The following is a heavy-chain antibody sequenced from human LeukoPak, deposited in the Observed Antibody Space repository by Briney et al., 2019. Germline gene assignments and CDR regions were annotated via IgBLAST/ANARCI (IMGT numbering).Heavy chain of an antibody. D-gene: IGHD3-9*01. CDR3: TRGNILSGYCFDF. CDR1: GGSISGYY. Sequence: PSETLSLTCAVYGGSISGYYWSWIRQPPGKGLEWVREIHYTGATSYNPSLKSRATISIETSKNQVSLKLSSVTAADTAVYYCTRGNILSGYCFDFWGQGALVTVSS. J-gene: IGHJ4*02. V-gene: IGHV4-34*01. CDR2: IHYTGAT.